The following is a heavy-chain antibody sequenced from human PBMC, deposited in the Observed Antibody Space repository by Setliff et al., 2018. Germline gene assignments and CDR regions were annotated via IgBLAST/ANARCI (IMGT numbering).Heavy chain of an antibody. Sequence: ASVKVSCKASGYTFSRYGISWVRQAPGQGLEWMGWISAYNGNTNYAQKLQGRVTMTTDTSTSTAYMELRSLRSDDTALYYCVRGQGPRTVVAIPFDHWGQGTLVTVSS. CDR2: ISAYNGNT. CDR1: GYTFSRYG. D-gene: IGHD3-22*01. CDR3: VRGQGPRTVVAIPFDH. J-gene: IGHJ4*02. V-gene: IGHV1-18*01.